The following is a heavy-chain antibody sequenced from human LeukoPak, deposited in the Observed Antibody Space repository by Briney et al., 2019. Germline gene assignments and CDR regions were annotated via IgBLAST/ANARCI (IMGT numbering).Heavy chain of an antibody. Sequence: GGSLRLSCAASGFTFSTYWMSWVRQAPGKGLECVANIKEDGGEEYYVDSVKGRFSISRDNAKNSLFLQMNSLTAEDTAVYYCARDWLAGNPYHAFDLWGKGTMVTVSS. V-gene: IGHV3-7*01. CDR1: GFTFSTYW. CDR2: IKEDGGEE. D-gene: IGHD3-22*01. CDR3: ARDWLAGNPYHAFDL. J-gene: IGHJ3*01.